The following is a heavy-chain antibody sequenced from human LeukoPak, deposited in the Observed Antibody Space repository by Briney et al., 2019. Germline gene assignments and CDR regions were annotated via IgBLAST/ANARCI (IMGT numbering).Heavy chain of an antibody. Sequence: GASVKVSCKVSGYTLTELPIHWVRQAPEIGLEWMGGFDPDDGETVYAQMFQGRVTMTEDTSSDTASMELSSLRSEDTAVYYCATGTSGSYYVGIVRPIDYWGQGTLVTVSS. CDR1: GYTLTELP. J-gene: IGHJ4*02. D-gene: IGHD1-26*01. V-gene: IGHV1-24*01. CDR2: FDPDDGET. CDR3: ATGTSGSYYVGIVRPIDY.